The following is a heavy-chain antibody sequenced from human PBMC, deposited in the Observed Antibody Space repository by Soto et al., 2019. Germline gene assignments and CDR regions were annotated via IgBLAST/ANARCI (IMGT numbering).Heavy chain of an antibody. Sequence: SETLSLTCTVSGGSISSGGYYWSWIRQHPGKGLEWIGYIYYSGSTYYNPSLKSRVTISVDTSKNQFSLKLSSVTAADTAVYCCAGGATIGAYYYYGMDVWGEET. CDR1: GGSISSGGYY. CDR2: IYYSGST. D-gene: IGHD5-12*01. V-gene: IGHV4-31*03. J-gene: IGHJ6*02. CDR3: AGGATIGAYYYYGMDV.